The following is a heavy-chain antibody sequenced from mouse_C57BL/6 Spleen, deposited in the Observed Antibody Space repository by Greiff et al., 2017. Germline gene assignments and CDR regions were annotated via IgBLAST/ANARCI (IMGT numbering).Heavy chain of an antibody. CDR3: ARPLITTVAYYFDY. J-gene: IGHJ2*01. CDR2: IHPNSGST. Sequence: VQLQQPGAELVKPGASVKLSCKASGYTFTSYWMHWVKQRPGQGLEWIGMIHPNSGSTNYNEKFKSKVTLTGDKSNSTDYMQLSSLTSEDSAVYYCARPLITTVAYYFDYWGQGTTLTVSS. D-gene: IGHD1-1*01. CDR1: GYTFTSYW. V-gene: IGHV1-64*01.